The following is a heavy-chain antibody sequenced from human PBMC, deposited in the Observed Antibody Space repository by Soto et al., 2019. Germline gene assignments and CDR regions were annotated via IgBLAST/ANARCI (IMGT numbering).Heavy chain of an antibody. J-gene: IGHJ4*02. D-gene: IGHD3-10*01. V-gene: IGHV3-30-3*01. CDR2: ISPDGNTK. CDR1: GFTFNSYA. Sequence: QVHLVESGGGVVQPGGSLRLSCAASGFTFNSYAMHWVRQTPGKGLEWVAIISPDGNTKAYADSVKGRFTISRDSSRNTLNLQRYRLRLEDTAIYFCAREGRYGSRTYRLFDYWGQGTLVTVSS. CDR3: AREGRYGSRTYRLFDY.